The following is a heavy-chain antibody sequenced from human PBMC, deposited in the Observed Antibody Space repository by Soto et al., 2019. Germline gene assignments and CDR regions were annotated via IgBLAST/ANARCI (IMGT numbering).Heavy chain of an antibody. Sequence: GGSLRLSCAASGFTFSSYAMSWVRQAPGKGLEWVSAISGSGGSTYYADSVKGRFTISRDNSKNTRYLQMNGLRAEDTAVYYCAKDLPQRNIVLMVYGVVNAFDIWGQGTMVTVSS. V-gene: IGHV3-23*01. D-gene: IGHD2-8*01. CDR1: GFTFSSYA. J-gene: IGHJ3*02. CDR3: AKDLPQRNIVLMVYGVVNAFDI. CDR2: ISGSGGST.